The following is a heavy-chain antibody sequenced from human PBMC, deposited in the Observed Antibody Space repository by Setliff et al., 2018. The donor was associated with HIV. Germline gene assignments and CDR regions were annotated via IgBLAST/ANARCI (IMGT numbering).Heavy chain of an antibody. CDR1: GGSISNYY. Sequence: SETLSLTCTVSGGSISNYYWSWIRQPPGKGLEWIGYVYYNGGTQYNPSLKSRVTISADTSKNQYSLKLNSVTAADTAVYFCARARYGTSFDPWGQGTLVTVSS. CDR3: ARARYGTSFDP. V-gene: IGHV4-59*01. J-gene: IGHJ5*02. CDR2: VYYNGGT. D-gene: IGHD3-9*01.